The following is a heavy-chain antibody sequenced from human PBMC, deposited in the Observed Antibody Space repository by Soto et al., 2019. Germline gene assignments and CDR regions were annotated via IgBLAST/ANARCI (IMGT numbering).Heavy chain of an antibody. V-gene: IGHV2-5*02. Sequence: QITLKESGPTLVKPTQTLTLTCTFSGFSLSTSGVGVGWIRQPPGKALEWLALIYWDDDKRYSPSLKSRLTITKDTSKNQVVLTMTNIDPVDTATYYCAHRHITMIAVYERVHFDYWGQGTLVTVSS. CDR2: IYWDDDK. J-gene: IGHJ4*02. CDR3: AHRHITMIAVYERVHFDY. D-gene: IGHD3-22*01. CDR1: GFSLSTSGVG.